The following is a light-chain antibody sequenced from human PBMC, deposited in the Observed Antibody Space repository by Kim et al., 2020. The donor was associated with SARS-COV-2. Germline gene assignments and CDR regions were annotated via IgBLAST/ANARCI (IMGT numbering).Light chain of an antibody. CDR2: GAS. CDR3: QQNNNWPRT. V-gene: IGKV3-15*01. CDR1: QSVSSN. J-gene: IGKJ1*01. Sequence: EIVMTQSPATLSVSPGEKATLSCRASQSVSSNFDWYQQKPGEAPRLLINGASTRATGIPARFSGSGSGTEFTLTISSLQSEDFAVYYCQQNNNWPRTFGQGTKVDIK.